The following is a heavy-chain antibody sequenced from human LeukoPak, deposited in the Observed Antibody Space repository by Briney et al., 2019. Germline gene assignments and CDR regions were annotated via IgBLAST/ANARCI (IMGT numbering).Heavy chain of an antibody. V-gene: IGHV4-30-2*01. CDR3: ARDFDGDHDQDALDI. Sequence: SETLSLTCIVSGGSISSGDYYWSWIRQPPGKGLEWIGSVYDSGETYFNPSLMSRVTMSVDRSKNQFSLKLNSVTAADTAVYYCARDFDGDHDQDALDIWGQGTLVTVSS. J-gene: IGHJ3*02. CDR1: GGSISSGDYY. CDR2: VYDSGET. D-gene: IGHD4-17*01.